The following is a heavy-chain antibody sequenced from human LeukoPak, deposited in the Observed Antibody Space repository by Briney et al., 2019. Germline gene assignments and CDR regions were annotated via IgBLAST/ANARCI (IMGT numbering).Heavy chain of an antibody. Sequence: PSETLSLTCTVSGDSISSYYWSWIRQPAGKGLEWIWRIYTTGSTNYNPSLKSRVTMSVDTSKNQFSLKLSSVTAADTAVYYCARESLGYCSGGSCPYYFDYWGQGTLVTVSS. J-gene: IGHJ4*02. V-gene: IGHV4-4*07. CDR1: GDSISSYY. CDR2: IYTTGST. D-gene: IGHD2-15*01. CDR3: ARESLGYCSGGSCPYYFDY.